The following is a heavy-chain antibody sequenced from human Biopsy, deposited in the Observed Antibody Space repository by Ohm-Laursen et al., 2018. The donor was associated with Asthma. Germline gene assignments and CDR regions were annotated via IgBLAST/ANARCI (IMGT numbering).Heavy chain of an antibody. CDR3: ARSADDYDSTDYLDY. J-gene: IGHJ4*01. V-gene: IGHV3-9*01. Sequence: SLRLSCTASGFSFDDCAMHWVRQAPGKGLEWVSCISWNSGNINYADSVKGRFTISRDNAKNSLYLQMHSLRPEDTAFDYCARSADDYDSTDYLDYWGRGTLVTVSS. D-gene: IGHD3-22*01. CDR2: ISWNSGNI. CDR1: GFSFDDCA.